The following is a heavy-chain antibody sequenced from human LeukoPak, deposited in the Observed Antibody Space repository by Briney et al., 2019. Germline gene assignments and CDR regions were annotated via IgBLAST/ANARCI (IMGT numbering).Heavy chain of an antibody. CDR3: ARDHEPTGAYYYMDV. CDR1: GYTFTGYY. Sequence: ASVKVSCKASGYTFTGYYVHWVRQAPGQGLEWMGWINPNSGGTNYAQKFQGRVTMTRDTSISTAYMELSRLRSDDTAVYYCARDHEPTGAYYYMDVWGKGTTVTISS. D-gene: IGHD4-17*01. J-gene: IGHJ6*03. CDR2: INPNSGGT. V-gene: IGHV1-2*02.